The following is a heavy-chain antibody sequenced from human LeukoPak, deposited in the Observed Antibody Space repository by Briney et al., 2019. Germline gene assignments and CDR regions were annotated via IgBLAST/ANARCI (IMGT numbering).Heavy chain of an antibody. V-gene: IGHV3-11*04. CDR2: ISSSGSTI. CDR1: GFTFSDYY. D-gene: IGHD1-26*01. J-gene: IGHJ4*02. Sequence: PGGSLRLSCAASGFTFSDYYMSWIRQAPGKGLEWVSYISSSGSTIYYADSVKGRFTISRDNAKNSLYLQMNSLRAEDTAVYYCARCKRVGATVIDYWGQGTLVTVSS. CDR3: ARCKRVGATVIDY.